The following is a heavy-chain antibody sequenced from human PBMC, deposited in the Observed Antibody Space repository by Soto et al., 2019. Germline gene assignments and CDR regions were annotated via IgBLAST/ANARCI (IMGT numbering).Heavy chain of an antibody. CDR3: ARDRTGAKKALDY. CDR2: IKPSGGST. D-gene: IGHD1-26*01. Sequence: GASVKVSFKASGYTFTSYYMHWVRQAPGQGLEWMGIIKPSGGSTSYAQKFQGRVTMTRDTSTSTVYMELTSLRSEDTAVYYCARDRTGAKKALDYWGEGTLVTV. J-gene: IGHJ4*02. CDR1: GYTFTSYY. V-gene: IGHV1-46*01.